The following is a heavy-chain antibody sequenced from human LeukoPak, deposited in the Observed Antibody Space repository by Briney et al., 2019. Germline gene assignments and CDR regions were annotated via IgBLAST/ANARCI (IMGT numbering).Heavy chain of an antibody. D-gene: IGHD5-18*01. V-gene: IGHV3-23*01. CDR1: TFTFSSYG. CDR2: ISSSGGRT. Sequence: PGGTLRLSCAASTFTFSSYGMSWVRQAPGKGLEWVSHISSSGGRTYYADSVKGRFTISRDNSKNTLYLQMNSLRADDTAVYYCAGVDAAMPDAFDIWGRGTTVTVSS. CDR3: AGVDAAMPDAFDI. J-gene: IGHJ3*02.